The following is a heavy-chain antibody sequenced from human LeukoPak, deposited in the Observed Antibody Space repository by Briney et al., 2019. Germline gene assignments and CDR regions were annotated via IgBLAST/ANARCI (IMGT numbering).Heavy chain of an antibody. CDR2: ISAYNDNT. CDR1: VYTFTDYG. D-gene: IGHD6-19*01. CDR3: ARVTPFSSGCYY. J-gene: IGHJ4*02. V-gene: IGHV1-18*01. Sequence: GASLKVSCKASVYTFTDYGISWVCQAPRQGLECVGWISAYNDNTNYAQKLQGRVTMTTHTSTSTAYMELRSLRSDDTAVYYCARVTPFSSGCYYWGQGTLVTVSS.